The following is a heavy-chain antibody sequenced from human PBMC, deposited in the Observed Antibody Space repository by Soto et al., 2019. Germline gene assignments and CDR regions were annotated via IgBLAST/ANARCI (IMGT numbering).Heavy chain of an antibody. D-gene: IGHD4-17*01. CDR2: ISYDGSNK. J-gene: IGHJ6*02. CDR3: ARWIWPYGGHSRLSLGGMDV. V-gene: IGHV3-30-3*01. CDR1: GFTFSSYA. Sequence: QVQLVESGGGVVQPGRSLRLSCAASGFTFSSYAMHWVRQAPGKGLEWVAVISYDGSNKYYADSVKGRFTISRDNSKNTLYLQINSLRAEDTAVYYWARWIWPYGGHSRLSLGGMDVWGQGTTVTVSS.